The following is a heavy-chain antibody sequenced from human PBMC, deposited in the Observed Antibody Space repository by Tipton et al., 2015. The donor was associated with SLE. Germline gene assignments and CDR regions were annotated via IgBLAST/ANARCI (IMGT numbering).Heavy chain of an antibody. V-gene: IGHV4-39*07. J-gene: IGHJ4*02. CDR2: IYYSGST. CDR1: GGSISSSSYY. CDR3: ARAQHGDYADY. D-gene: IGHD4-17*01. Sequence: TLSLTCAVSGGSISSSSYYWGWIRQPPGKGLEWIGSIYYSGSTYYNPSLKSRVTISVDTSKNQFSLKLSSVTAADTAVYYCARAQHGDYADYWGQGTLVTVSS.